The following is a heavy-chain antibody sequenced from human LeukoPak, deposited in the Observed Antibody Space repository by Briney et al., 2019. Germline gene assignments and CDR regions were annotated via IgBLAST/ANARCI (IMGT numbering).Heavy chain of an antibody. D-gene: IGHD1-26*01. CDR2: IYPGDSDT. V-gene: IGHV5-51*01. CDR3: ARVGATWDDAFDI. CDR1: GYSFTSYW. J-gene: IGHJ3*02. Sequence: GESLKISRKGSGYSFTSYWIGWVRQMPGKGLEWMGIIYPGDSDTRYSPSFQGQVTISADKSISTAYLQWSSLKASDTAMYYCARVGATWDDAFDIWGQGTMVTVSS.